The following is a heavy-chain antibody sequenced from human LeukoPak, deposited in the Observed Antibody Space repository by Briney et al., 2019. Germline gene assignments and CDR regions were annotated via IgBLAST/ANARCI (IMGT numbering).Heavy chain of an antibody. Sequence: GGSLRLSCAASGFTFSSYSMNWVRQAPGKGLEWVSSISSSSSYIYYADSVKGRFTISRDNAKNSLYLQMNSLRAEDTAVYYCARERGTSSERYYYYYYGMDVWGKGTTVTVSS. J-gene: IGHJ6*04. CDR2: ISSSSSYI. CDR3: ARERGTSSERYYYYYYGMDV. V-gene: IGHV3-21*01. CDR1: GFTFSSYS. D-gene: IGHD6-19*01.